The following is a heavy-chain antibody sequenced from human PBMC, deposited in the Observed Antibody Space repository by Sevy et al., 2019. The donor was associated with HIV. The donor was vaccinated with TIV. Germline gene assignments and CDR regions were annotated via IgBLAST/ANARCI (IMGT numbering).Heavy chain of an antibody. CDR1: GYTFTGYY. V-gene: IGHV1-2*02. D-gene: IGHD2-2*02. CDR3: ARDPDCSSTSCYSWFDP. Sequence: ASVKVSCKASGYTFTGYYMHWVRQAPGQGLEWMGWINPNSGGTNYAQKFQGRVTMTRDTSISTAYMELSRLRSDDTAGYYCARDPDCSSTSCYSWFDPWGQGTLVTVSS. CDR2: INPNSGGT. J-gene: IGHJ5*02.